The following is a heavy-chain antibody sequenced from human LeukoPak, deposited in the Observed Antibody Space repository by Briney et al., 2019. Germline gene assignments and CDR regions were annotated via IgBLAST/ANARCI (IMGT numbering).Heavy chain of an antibody. D-gene: IGHD6-6*01. Sequence: SETLSLTCTVSGGSISSYYWSWIRQPPGKGLEWIGYIYYSGSTNYNPSLKSRATISVDTSKNQFSLKLSSVTAADTAVYYCARGQRQLYYFDCWGQGTLVTVSS. CDR3: ARGQRQLYYFDC. J-gene: IGHJ4*02. CDR1: GGSISSYY. V-gene: IGHV4-59*01. CDR2: IYYSGST.